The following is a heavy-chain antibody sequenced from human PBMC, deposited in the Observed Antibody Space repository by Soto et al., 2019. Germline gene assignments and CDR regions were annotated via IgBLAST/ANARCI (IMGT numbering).Heavy chain of an antibody. J-gene: IGHJ4*02. D-gene: IGHD6-6*01. CDR2: IYDSRST. V-gene: IGHV4-59*08. CDR3: ARHEKGSSFDH. Sequence: SETLSLTCAVSGGSFSSYYWSWIRQPPGKGLEWIGVIYDSRSTNYNPALKSRVTISGDTSKNQLSLTLSSVTAADTAIYYCARHEKGSSFDHWGQGALVTVSS. CDR1: GGSFSSYY.